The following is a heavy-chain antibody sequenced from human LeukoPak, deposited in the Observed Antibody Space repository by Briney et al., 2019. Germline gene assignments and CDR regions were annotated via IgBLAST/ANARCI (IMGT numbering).Heavy chain of an antibody. CDR1: GFTFSDYY. CDR2: ISSSGSTI. Sequence: GGSLRLSCAASGFTFSDYYMSWIRQAPGKGLEWVSYISSSGSTIYYADSVKGRFTISRDNAKNTVYLQMNSLRPEDTAVYYCAKDEAAWSGYYRGPDYWGQGTLVTVSS. J-gene: IGHJ4*02. CDR3: AKDEAAWSGYYRGPDY. D-gene: IGHD3-3*01. V-gene: IGHV3-11*04.